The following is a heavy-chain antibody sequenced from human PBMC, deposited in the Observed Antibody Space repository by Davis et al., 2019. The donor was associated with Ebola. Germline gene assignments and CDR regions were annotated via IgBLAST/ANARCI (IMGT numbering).Heavy chain of an antibody. D-gene: IGHD6-19*01. CDR1: GGSISSSNW. Sequence: PSETLSLTCAVSGGSISSSNWWSWVRQPPGKGLEWIGEIYHSGSTDYNPSLKSRVTISVDKSKSQFSLKLTSLTAADTAVYYCASRSGLPVAGPGFLQHWGQGTLVTVSS. CDR2: IYHSGST. J-gene: IGHJ1*01. V-gene: IGHV4-4*02. CDR3: ASRSGLPVAGPGFLQH.